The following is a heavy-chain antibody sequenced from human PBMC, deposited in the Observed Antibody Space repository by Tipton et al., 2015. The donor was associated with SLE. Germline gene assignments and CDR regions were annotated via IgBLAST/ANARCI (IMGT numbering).Heavy chain of an antibody. CDR3: ASIAAAGTTFDY. J-gene: IGHJ4*02. Sequence: GLVKPSETLSLTCAVYGGSFSGYYWSWIRQPPGKGLEWIGEINHSGSTNYNPSLKSRVTISVDTSKNQFSLKLSSVTAADTAVYYCASIAAAGTTFDYWGQGSLVTVSS. CDR2: INHSGST. D-gene: IGHD6-13*01. CDR1: GGSFSGYY. V-gene: IGHV4-34*01.